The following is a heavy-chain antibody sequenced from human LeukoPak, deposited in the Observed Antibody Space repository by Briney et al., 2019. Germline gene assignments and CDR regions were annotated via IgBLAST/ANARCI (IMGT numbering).Heavy chain of an antibody. D-gene: IGHD3-10*01. CDR2: INPSGGST. CDR3: ARVATMADAFDI. CDR1: GYTFTSYY. Sequence: ASVKVSCKASGYTFTSYYMHWVRQAPGQGLEWMGIINPSGGSTSYAQKFQGRVTMNRDTSTSTVYMELSSLRSEDTAVYYCARVATMADAFDIWGQGTMVTVSS. V-gene: IGHV1-46*01. J-gene: IGHJ3*02.